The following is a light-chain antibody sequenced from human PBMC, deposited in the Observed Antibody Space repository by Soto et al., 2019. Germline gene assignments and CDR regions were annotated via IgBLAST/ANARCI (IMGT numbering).Light chain of an antibody. J-gene: IGKJ4*01. Sequence: DIQMTQSPSSLSASVGDRVTITCRASQAINNYLAWYQQKPGKVPTLLISAASTLQSGVPARFSGIGSGTYFNLTISSLQPEDVATYYCQKFNAVPNFGGGTKVEI. CDR2: AAS. CDR1: QAINNY. V-gene: IGKV1-27*01. CDR3: QKFNAVPN.